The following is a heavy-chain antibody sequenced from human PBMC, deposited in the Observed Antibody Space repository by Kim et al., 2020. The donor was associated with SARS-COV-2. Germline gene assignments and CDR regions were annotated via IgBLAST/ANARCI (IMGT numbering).Heavy chain of an antibody. D-gene: IGHD3-10*01. Sequence: GGSLRLSCTTSGFRLLDYSINWFRQAPGKGLEWIALIRNKAHGGTTEHAASVRGRFMISRDESKSIAYLQMNSLKIEDTAVYYCFRAPRDAGTMYFDYRG. CDR2: IRNKAHGGTT. J-gene: IGHJ4*01. V-gene: IGHV3-49*03. CDR3: FRAPRDAGTMYFDY. CDR1: GFRLLDYS.